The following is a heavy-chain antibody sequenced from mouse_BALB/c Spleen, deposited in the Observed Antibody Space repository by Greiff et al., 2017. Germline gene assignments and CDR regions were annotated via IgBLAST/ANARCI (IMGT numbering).Heavy chain of an antibody. Sequence: QVQLQQSGAELVRPGASVKLSCKASGYTFTSYWINWVKQRPGQGLEWIGNIYPSDSYTNYNQKFKDKATLTVDKSSSTAYMQLSSPTSEDSAVYYCTRIHYYDAMDYWGQGTSVTVSS. D-gene: IGHD2-1*01. CDR3: TRIHYYDAMDY. CDR1: GYTFTSYW. J-gene: IGHJ4*01. V-gene: IGHV1-69*02. CDR2: IYPSDSYT.